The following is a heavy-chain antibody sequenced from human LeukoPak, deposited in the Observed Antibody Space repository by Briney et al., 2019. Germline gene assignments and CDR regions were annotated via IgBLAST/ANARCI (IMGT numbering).Heavy chain of an antibody. J-gene: IGHJ5*02. CDR2: ISGNGRTT. D-gene: IGHD3-3*01. CDR1: GFTFSSYA. CDR3: AKEGGTMFFDA. V-gene: IGHV3-43*02. Sequence: GGSLRLSCAASGFTFSSYAMNWVRQAPGKGLEWVSAISGNGRTTFYADSVKGRFTISRDNSKNSLYLQMNSLESDDTAFYYCAKEGGTMFFDAWGQGTLVTVSS.